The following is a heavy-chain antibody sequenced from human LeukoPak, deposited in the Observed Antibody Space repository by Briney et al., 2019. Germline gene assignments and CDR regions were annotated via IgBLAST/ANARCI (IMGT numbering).Heavy chain of an antibody. CDR3: ARRIYQTEDSSSWYFHNWFDP. CDR2: IIPIFGTA. D-gene: IGHD6-13*01. CDR1: GGTFSSYA. Sequence: VASVKVSCKASGGTFSSYAISWVRQAPGQGLEWMGGIIPIFGTANCAQKFQGRVTITADESTSTAYMELSSLRSEDTAVYYCARRIYQTEDSSSWYFHNWFDPWGREPWSPSPQ. V-gene: IGHV1-69*13. J-gene: IGHJ5*02.